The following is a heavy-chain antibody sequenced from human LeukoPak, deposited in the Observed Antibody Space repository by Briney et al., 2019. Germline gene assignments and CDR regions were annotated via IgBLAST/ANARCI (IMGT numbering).Heavy chain of an antibody. CDR2: INPFSGGT. CDR1: GYTFTSYG. V-gene: IGHV1-2*04. J-gene: IGHJ4*02. CDR3: ARGGYDLDY. Sequence: ASVKVSCMASGYTFTSYGISWVRQAPGQGLEWMGWINPFSGGTKYAQKFQGWVTMTRDTSISTAYMELSRLTSDDTAVYYCARGGYDLDYWGQGTLVTVSS. D-gene: IGHD3-22*01.